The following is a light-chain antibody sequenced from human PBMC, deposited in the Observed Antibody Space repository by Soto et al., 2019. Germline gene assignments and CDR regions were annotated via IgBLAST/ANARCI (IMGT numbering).Light chain of an antibody. Sequence: QCALTQPASVSGSPGQSITISCTGTSSDVGSFNLVSWYQQHPGKAPKLMIYEVNKRPSGVSDRFSGSKSGNTASLTISGLQAEDEADYYCCSYATTSTFALGTGTKLTVL. J-gene: IGLJ1*01. CDR1: SSDVGSFNL. CDR3: CSYATTSTFA. CDR2: EVN. V-gene: IGLV2-23*02.